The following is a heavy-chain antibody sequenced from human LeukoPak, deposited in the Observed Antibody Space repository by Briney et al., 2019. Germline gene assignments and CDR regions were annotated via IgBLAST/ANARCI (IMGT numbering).Heavy chain of an antibody. V-gene: IGHV3-48*03. CDR1: GFTFSSYE. CDR3: ARAFQELPQLYYYYYMDV. J-gene: IGHJ6*03. CDR2: ISSSGSTK. Sequence: PGGSLRLSCAASGFTFSSYEMNWVRQAPGKWLEWVSYISSSGSTKYYADSVKGRFTISRDNAKNSLYLQTNSLRAEDTADYYCARAFQELPQLYYYYYMDVWGKGTTVTVSS. D-gene: IGHD6-13*01.